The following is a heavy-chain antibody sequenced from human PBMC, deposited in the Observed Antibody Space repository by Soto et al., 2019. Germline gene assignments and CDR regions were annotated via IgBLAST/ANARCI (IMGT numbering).Heavy chain of an antibody. J-gene: IGHJ4*02. CDR2: ISGSGGST. Sequence: QPGGSLRLSCAASGFTFSSYAMSWVRQAPGKGLEWVSAISGSGGSTYYADSVKGRFTISRDNSKNTLYLQMNSLRAEDTAVYYCAKTSFNYDILTGYVDYWGQGTLVTVSS. D-gene: IGHD3-9*01. CDR1: GFTFSSYA. CDR3: AKTSFNYDILTGYVDY. V-gene: IGHV3-23*01.